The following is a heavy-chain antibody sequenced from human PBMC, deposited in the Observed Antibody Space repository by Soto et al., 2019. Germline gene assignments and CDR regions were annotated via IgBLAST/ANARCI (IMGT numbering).Heavy chain of an antibody. CDR2: ASYDGSYK. D-gene: IGHD5-12*01. J-gene: IGHJ4*02. CDR3: AKERSVVATTPDFEY. Sequence: SLRLSCAASGFTFSSFGMRWVLHAPFKGLEWVAVASYDGSYKYYADSVKGRFTISRDNSKNTLYLQMNSLRAEDTAVYYCAKERSVVATTPDFEYWGQGTLVTVSS. V-gene: IGHV3-30*18. CDR1: GFTFSSFG.